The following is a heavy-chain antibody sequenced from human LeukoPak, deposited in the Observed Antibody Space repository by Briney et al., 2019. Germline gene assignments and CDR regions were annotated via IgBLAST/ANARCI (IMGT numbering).Heavy chain of an antibody. CDR3: ARDHTLSLGELDY. CDR1: GGSISSSSYY. Sequence: PSETLSLTCTVSGGSISSSSYYWSWIRQPAGKGLEWIGRIYTSGSTNYNPSLKSRVSMSLDTSKNQFSLKMSSVTAADTAIYYCARDHTLSLGELDYWGQGTLVTVSS. D-gene: IGHD3-16*01. J-gene: IGHJ4*02. V-gene: IGHV4-61*02. CDR2: IYTSGST.